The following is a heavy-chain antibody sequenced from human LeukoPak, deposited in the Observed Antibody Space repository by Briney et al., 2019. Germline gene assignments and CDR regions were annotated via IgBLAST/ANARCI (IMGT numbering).Heavy chain of an antibody. D-gene: IGHD3-3*01. CDR1: GYTFTSYG. Sequence: ASVKVSCKASGYTFTSYGIRWVRQAPGQGLEWMGWISAYNGNTNYAQKLQGRVTMTTVTSTSTAYMELRSLRSDDTAVYYCARSGNFWSGYYTVRWFDPWGQGTLVTVSS. CDR3: ARSGNFWSGYYTVRWFDP. V-gene: IGHV1-18*01. CDR2: ISAYNGNT. J-gene: IGHJ5*02.